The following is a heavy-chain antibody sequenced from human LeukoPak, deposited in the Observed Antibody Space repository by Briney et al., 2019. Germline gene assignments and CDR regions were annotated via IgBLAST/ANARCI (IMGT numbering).Heavy chain of an antibody. J-gene: IGHJ6*03. CDR3: ARRASWPAPPESYDFWSGYNAYYYYYMDV. V-gene: IGHV1-18*01. CDR2: ISAYNGNT. Sequence: ASVKVSCKASGYTFTSYGISWVRQAPGQGLEWMGWISAYNGNTNYAQKLQGRVTMTTDTSTSTAYMELRSLRSDDTAVYYCARRASWPAPPESYDFWSGYNAYYYYYMDVWGKGTTVTVSS. D-gene: IGHD3-3*01. CDR1: GYTFTSYG.